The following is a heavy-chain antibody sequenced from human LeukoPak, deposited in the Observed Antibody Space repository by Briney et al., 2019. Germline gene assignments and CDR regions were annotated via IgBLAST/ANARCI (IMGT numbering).Heavy chain of an antibody. V-gene: IGHV3-30-3*01. CDR2: ISYDGSNK. CDR3: ARGAYYYDSSGPFDY. Sequence: GRSLRLSCAASGFTFSSYAMHWVRQAPGKGLEWVAVISYDGSNKYYADSVKGRFTISRDNSKNTLYLQMNSLRAEDTAVYYCARGAYYYDSSGPFDYWGQGTLVTVSS. J-gene: IGHJ4*02. CDR1: GFTFSSYA. D-gene: IGHD3-22*01.